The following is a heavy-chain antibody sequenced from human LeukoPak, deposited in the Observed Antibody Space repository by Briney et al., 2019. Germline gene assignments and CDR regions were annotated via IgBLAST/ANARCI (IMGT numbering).Heavy chain of an antibody. V-gene: IGHV3-49*04. CDR2: IKSEAYGGTT. Sequence: PGGSLRLSCAASGFTFSTYNMNWVRQAPGKGLEWVGFIKSEAYGGTTEYAASVKGRFTISRDDSESIAYLQMSSLTTEDTAVYYCTRDLLSRPGYCGGDCFRAHYWGQGTLVTVSS. CDR1: GFTFSTYN. D-gene: IGHD2-21*02. J-gene: IGHJ4*02. CDR3: TRDLLSRPGYCGGDCFRAHY.